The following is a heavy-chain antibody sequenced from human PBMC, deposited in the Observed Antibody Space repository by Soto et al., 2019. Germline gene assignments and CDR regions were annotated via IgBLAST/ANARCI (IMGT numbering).Heavy chain of an antibody. CDR1: GYTFTRYY. Sequence: ASVKVSCKASGYTFTRYYMHWVRQAPGQGLEWLGWISTYSVDTDNGQKVQGRVTMTTDTSTSTAYMELRSLRSDDTAVYYCARSIFGVVFYGMDVWGQGTTVTVSS. D-gene: IGHD3-3*01. V-gene: IGHV1-18*04. CDR3: ARSIFGVVFYGMDV. CDR2: ISTYSVDT. J-gene: IGHJ6*02.